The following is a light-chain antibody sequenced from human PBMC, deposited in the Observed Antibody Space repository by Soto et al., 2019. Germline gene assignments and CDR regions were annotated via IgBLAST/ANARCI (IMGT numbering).Light chain of an antibody. V-gene: IGKV3-15*01. CDR2: HAS. J-gene: IGKJ2*01. Sequence: EIVMTQSPAILSVSPGERATLSCRASQSVNSNLAWYQQKPGQAPRLLVFHASTRAIGIPARFSGSGSGTEFTPTISSLQSEDFAVYYCQQYNDWRTFGQGTKLEIK. CDR1: QSVNSN. CDR3: QQYNDWRT.